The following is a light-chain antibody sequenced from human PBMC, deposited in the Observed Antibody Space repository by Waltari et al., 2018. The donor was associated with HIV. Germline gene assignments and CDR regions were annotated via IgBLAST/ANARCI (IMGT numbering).Light chain of an antibody. CDR2: EVN. CDR1: SSDIGVYDS. J-gene: IGLJ2*01. CDR3: SSYTTTSFLI. V-gene: IGLV2-14*01. Sequence: QSALTQPASVSGSPGQSITISCTGTSSDIGVYDSVSWYQQHPGKAPKLIIYEVNNRPSRVSNRFSGSKSGNTASLSISGLQAEDEADYHCSSYTTTSFLIFGGGTKLTVL.